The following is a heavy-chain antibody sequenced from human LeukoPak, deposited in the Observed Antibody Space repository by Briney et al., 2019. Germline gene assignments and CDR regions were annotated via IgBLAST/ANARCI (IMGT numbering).Heavy chain of an antibody. CDR2: IKQGGSEK. V-gene: IGHV3-7*01. D-gene: IGHD2-2*01. Sequence: GGSLRLSCAASGFTFSSYWMSWVRQAPGKGLEWVANIKQGGSEKYYVDSVKGPFTISRDNAKNSLYLQMNSLRAEDTAVYYCARDTGYCSSTSCYPLDVWGQGTTVTVSS. CDR3: ARDTGYCSSTSCYPLDV. CDR1: GFTFSSYW. J-gene: IGHJ6*02.